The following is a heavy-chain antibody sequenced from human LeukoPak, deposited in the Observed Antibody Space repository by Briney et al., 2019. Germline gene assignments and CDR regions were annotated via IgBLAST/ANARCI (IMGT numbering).Heavy chain of an antibody. J-gene: IGHJ4*02. V-gene: IGHV3-7*01. CDR1: AYTFSINM. CDR2: ILPGGKES. D-gene: IGHD5-24*01. CDR3: MAPREY. Sequence: GGSLRLSCVLSAYTFSINMITWVRQAPGKGLEWVATILPGGKESYRVESFKGRFTVARDSPKNSLFLQINCLRVDETAVCYCMAPREYWGQGTLVTVSS.